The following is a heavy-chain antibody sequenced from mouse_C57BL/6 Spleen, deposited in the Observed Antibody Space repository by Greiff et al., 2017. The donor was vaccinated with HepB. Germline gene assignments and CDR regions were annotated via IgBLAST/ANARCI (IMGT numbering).Heavy chain of an antibody. CDR2: IYPGDGDT. CDR1: GYAFSSYW. V-gene: IGHV1-80*01. Sequence: LVEPGASVKISCKASGYAFSSYWMNWVKQRPGKGLEWIGQIYPGDGDTNYNGKFKGKATLTADKSSSTAYMQLSSLTSEDSAVYFCARSTMVTTGDWFAYWGQGTLVTVSA. J-gene: IGHJ3*01. CDR3: ARSTMVTTGDWFAY. D-gene: IGHD2-2*01.